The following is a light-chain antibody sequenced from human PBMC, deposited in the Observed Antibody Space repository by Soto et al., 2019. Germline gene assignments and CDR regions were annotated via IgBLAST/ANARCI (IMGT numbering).Light chain of an antibody. CDR3: QQYYPPPL. V-gene: IGKV4-1*01. CDR2: WAS. J-gene: IGKJ1*01. CDR1: QSAFYSFNNKNY. Sequence: DIVMTQSPDSLAVSLGERATINCKSSQSAFYSFNNKNYLAWYQQKPGQPPKLLTYWASTRESGVPDRFSRSGSGTDFALTISSPQDEYVAVYCCQQYYPPPLFGQGTRVEIK.